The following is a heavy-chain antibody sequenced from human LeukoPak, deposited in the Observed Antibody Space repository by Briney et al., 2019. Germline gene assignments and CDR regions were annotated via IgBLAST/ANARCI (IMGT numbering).Heavy chain of an antibody. CDR2: INHSGST. Sequence: SETLSLTCAVYGGSFSGYYWSWIRQPPGKGLEWIGEINHSGSTNYNPSLKSRVTISVDTSKNQFSLKLSSVTAADTAVYYCVRGEVVTAHNWFDPWGQGTLVTVSS. CDR3: VRGEVVTAHNWFDP. V-gene: IGHV4-34*01. D-gene: IGHD2-21*02. J-gene: IGHJ5*02. CDR1: GGSFSGYY.